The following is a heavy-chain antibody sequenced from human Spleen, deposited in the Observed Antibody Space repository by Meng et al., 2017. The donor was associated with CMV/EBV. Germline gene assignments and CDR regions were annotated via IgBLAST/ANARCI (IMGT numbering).Heavy chain of an antibody. J-gene: IGHJ4*02. CDR1: GFTFSSYS. Sequence: GESLKISCAASGFTFSSYSLNWVRQAPGKALQWVSSVSGTSSYIYYAESLKGRFTISRDNAKNSVYLQMNSLRAEDTAVYYCARDLGLQLVPQGFDFWGQGTLVTVSS. D-gene: IGHD1-1*01. CDR2: VSGTSSYI. CDR3: ARDLGLQLVPQGFDF. V-gene: IGHV3-21*01.